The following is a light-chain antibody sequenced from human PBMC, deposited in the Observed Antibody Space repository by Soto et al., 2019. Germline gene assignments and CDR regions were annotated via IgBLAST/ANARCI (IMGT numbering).Light chain of an antibody. CDR1: SSDVGGYNY. J-gene: IGLJ2*01. CDR2: DVT. V-gene: IGLV2-14*01. CDR3: SSFSSSTTLL. Sequence: QSVLTQPASVSGSPGQSITISCTGTSSDVGGYNYVSWYQQQPGKAPKLLIYDVTNRPSGVSNRSSGSKSGNTASLTISGLQAEDESDYYCSSFSSSTTLLFGGGTKLTVL.